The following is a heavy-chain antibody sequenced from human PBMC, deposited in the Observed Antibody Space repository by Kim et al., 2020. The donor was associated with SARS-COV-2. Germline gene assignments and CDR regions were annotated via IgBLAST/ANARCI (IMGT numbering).Heavy chain of an antibody. CDR3: ARHEGIAVAIDY. V-gene: IGHV5-10-1*01. Sequence: GESLKISCKGSGYSFTSYWISSVRQMPGKGLEWMGSIDPSDSYTNYSPSFQGHVTISADKSISTAYLQWSSLKASDTAMYYCARHEGIAVAIDYWGQGTLVTVSS. J-gene: IGHJ4*02. CDR1: GYSFTSYW. CDR2: IDPSDSYT. D-gene: IGHD6-19*01.